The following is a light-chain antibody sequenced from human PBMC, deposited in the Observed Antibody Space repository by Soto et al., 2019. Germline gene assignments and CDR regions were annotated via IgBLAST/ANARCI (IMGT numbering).Light chain of an antibody. CDR2: GAS. CDR3: QQYGGTPQT. V-gene: IGKV3-20*01. CDR1: QTVSSSY. Sequence: EIVLTQSPGTLPLSPGERATLFCRASQTVSSSYLAWYQQKPGQAPRLLIYGASSRATGIPDRFSGSGSGTDFTLTISRLEPEDFAVYYCQQYGGTPQTFGQGTKVEI. J-gene: IGKJ1*01.